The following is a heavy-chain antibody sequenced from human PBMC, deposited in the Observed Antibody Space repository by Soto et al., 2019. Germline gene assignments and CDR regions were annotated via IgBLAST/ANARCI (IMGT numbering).Heavy chain of an antibody. CDR1: GSSISNFY. V-gene: IGHV4-59*01. CDR2: IYYTGST. D-gene: IGHD4-17*01. J-gene: IGHJ4*02. Sequence: PSETLSLTCSVSGSSISNFYWSWIRQPPGKGLEWIGNIYYTGSTNYNPSHKSRVAISVDMSRKQVSLKLTSVTAADTAVYYCTRVGGYYGDYPNFDYWGQGTLVTVSS. CDR3: TRVGGYYGDYPNFDY.